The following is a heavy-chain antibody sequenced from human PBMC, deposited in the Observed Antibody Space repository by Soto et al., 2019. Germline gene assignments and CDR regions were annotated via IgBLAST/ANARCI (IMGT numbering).Heavy chain of an antibody. Sequence: SVKVSCKASGGTFSSYAISWVRQAPGQGLEWMGGIIPIFGTANYAQKFQGRVTITADESTSTAYMELSSLRSEDTAVYYCARHMWVKDVVPYDAFDIWGQGTMVTVSS. CDR3: ARHMWVKDVVPYDAFDI. J-gene: IGHJ3*02. CDR2: IIPIFGTA. D-gene: IGHD1-26*01. CDR1: GGTFSSYA. V-gene: IGHV1-69*13.